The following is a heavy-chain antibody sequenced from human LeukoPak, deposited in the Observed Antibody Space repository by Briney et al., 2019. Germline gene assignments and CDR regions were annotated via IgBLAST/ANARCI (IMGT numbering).Heavy chain of an antibody. Sequence: PSETLSLTCTVSGGSISSSSYYWVWIRQPPGKGLECIGSIYYSGSTYYNPSLKSRVTISVDTSKNQFSLKLSSVTAADTAVYYCTRGSIAYYYMDVWGKGTTVTISS. CDR2: IYYSGST. CDR3: TRGSIAYYYMDV. CDR1: GGSISSSSYY. V-gene: IGHV4-39*07. J-gene: IGHJ6*03. D-gene: IGHD3-22*01.